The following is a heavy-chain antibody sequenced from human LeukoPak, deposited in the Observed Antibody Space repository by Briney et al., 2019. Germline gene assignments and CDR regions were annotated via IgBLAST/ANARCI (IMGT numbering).Heavy chain of an antibody. J-gene: IGHJ4*02. CDR2: ISGSGGST. CDR3: AKDSGVIPAASFDY. CDR1: GFTFSSYA. V-gene: IGHV3-23*01. D-gene: IGHD2-2*01. Sequence: TGGSLRLSCAASGFTFSSYAMSWVRQAPGKGLEWVSAISGSGGSTYYADSVKGRFTISRDNSKNTLYLQMNSLRAEDTAVYYCAKDSGVIPAASFDYWGQGTLVTVSS.